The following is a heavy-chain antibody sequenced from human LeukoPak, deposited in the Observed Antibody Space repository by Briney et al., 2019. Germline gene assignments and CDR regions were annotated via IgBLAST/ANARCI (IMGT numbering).Heavy chain of an antibody. CDR3: ARVPNSGYDVLFDY. Sequence: SETLSLTCTVSGGSISSSSYYWGWIRQPPGKGLEWIGYIYYSGSTNYNPSLKSRVTISVDTSNNQFSLKLSSVTAADTAVYYCARVPNSGYDVLFDYWGQGTLVTVSS. CDR2: IYYSGST. CDR1: GGSISSSSYY. D-gene: IGHD5-12*01. V-gene: IGHV4-61*05. J-gene: IGHJ4*02.